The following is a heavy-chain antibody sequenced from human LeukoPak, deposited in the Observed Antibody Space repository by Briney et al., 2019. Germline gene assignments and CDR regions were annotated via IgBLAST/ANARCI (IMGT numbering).Heavy chain of an antibody. CDR3: ARGDLTFWGFPH. V-gene: IGHV3-74*01. J-gene: IGHJ4*02. CDR2: VNTDGSHT. Sequence: GGSLRLSCAASGFTFSSYWMHWVRQTPGKGLMWVSRVNTDGSHTNYADSVKGRFTISRDNAKNALYLQMNSLRAEDTAIYYCARGDLTFWGFPHWGQGALVTVSS. CDR1: GFTFSSYW. D-gene: IGHD7-27*01.